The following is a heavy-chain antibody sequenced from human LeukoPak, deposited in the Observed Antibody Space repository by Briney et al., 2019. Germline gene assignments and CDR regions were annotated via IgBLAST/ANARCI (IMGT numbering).Heavy chain of an antibody. J-gene: IGHJ4*02. CDR3: TTRKNGYCYGSGSYSYYFDF. CDR1: GFTFNDAW. CDR2: IKNRGDGGTT. Sequence: GGSLRLSCAASGFTFNDAWMTWVRQAPGKGREWVGRIKNRGDGGTTDYAAPVKGRFTISRDDSKNTLYLQMNSLKIEDTAVYYCTTRKNGYCYGSGSYSYYFDFWGQGTLVTVSS. V-gene: IGHV3-15*01. D-gene: IGHD3-10*01.